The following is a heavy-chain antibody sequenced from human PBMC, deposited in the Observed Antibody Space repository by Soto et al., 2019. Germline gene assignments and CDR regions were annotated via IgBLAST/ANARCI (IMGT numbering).Heavy chain of an antibody. CDR3: ARDRARAAASALMGASDY. J-gene: IGHJ4*02. V-gene: IGHV3-30*03. D-gene: IGHD6-13*01. Sequence: QVQLVESGGGVVQPGRSLRLSCAASGFTFINYGMHWVRQAPGKGLEWVAVISYDGSNKYYVDSVKGRFTISRDNSKNTLYLQIDSLRVEDTAVYYCARDRARAAASALMGASDYWGQGTLVTVSS. CDR2: ISYDGSNK. CDR1: GFTFINYG.